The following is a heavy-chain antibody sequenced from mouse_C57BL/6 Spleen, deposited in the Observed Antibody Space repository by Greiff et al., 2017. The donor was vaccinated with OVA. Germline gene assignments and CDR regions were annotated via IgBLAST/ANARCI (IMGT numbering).Heavy chain of an antibody. CDR2: ISGGGGNT. CDR1: GFTFSSYT. Sequence: EVKVVESGGGLVKPGGSLKLSCAASGFTFSSYTMSWVRQTPEKRLEWVATISGGGGNTYYPDSVKGRFTISRDNAKNTLYLQMRSLRSEDTALYYCARGDDYDPYYFDYWGQGTTLTVSS. J-gene: IGHJ2*01. D-gene: IGHD2-4*01. V-gene: IGHV5-9*01. CDR3: ARGDDYDPYYFDY.